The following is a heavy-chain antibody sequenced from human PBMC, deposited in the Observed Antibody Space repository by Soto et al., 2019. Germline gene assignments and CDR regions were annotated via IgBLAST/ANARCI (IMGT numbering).Heavy chain of an antibody. D-gene: IGHD1-1*01. J-gene: IGHJ3*02. CDR3: ARSAQTGTPFTDAFDI. Sequence: ASVKVSCKASGYTFTGYYMHWVRQAPGQGLEWMGWINPNSGGTNYAQKFQGWVTMTRDTSISTAYMELIRLRSDDTAVYYCARSAQTGTPFTDAFDIWGQGTMVTVSS. CDR1: GYTFTGYY. CDR2: INPNSGGT. V-gene: IGHV1-2*04.